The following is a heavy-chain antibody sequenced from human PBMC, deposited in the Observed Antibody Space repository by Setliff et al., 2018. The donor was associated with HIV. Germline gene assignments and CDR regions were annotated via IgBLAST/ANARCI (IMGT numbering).Heavy chain of an antibody. CDR3: ATDPGYSSTWYSESFQH. CDR1: GQSFTNYD. J-gene: IGHJ1*01. D-gene: IGHD6-13*01. CDR2: MNPKSGVS. V-gene: IGHV1-8*01. Sequence: GASVKVSCKPSGQSFTNYDIHWLRRASGQGLEWMGWMNPKSGVSGSALKFHDRVTMTRDSSIMTLYMELSSLRSDDTAMYYCATDPGYSSTWYSESFQHWGQGTVVTVSS.